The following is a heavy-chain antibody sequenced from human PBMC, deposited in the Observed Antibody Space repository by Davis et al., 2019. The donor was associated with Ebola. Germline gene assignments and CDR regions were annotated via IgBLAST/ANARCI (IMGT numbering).Heavy chain of an antibody. D-gene: IGHD1-26*01. V-gene: IGHV3-72*01. CDR2: IGNKDNTHII. CDR1: GFRSRDHH. J-gene: IGHJ4*02. Sequence: GESLKISCAASGFRSRDHHMDWVRQAPGKGLEWVSRIGNKDNTHIIEYAASVKGRFTISRDDSGNIAYLQMNSLKIEDTAVYYCARESGGGIDYWGQGTLVTVSS. CDR3: ARESGGGIDY.